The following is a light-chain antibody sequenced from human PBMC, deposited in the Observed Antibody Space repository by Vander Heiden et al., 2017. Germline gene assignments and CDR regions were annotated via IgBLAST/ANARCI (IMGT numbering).Light chain of an antibody. CDR1: QSISSY. Sequence: DIQMTQSPSSLSASVGDRVTITCRASQSISSYLNWYQQKPGKAPELLIYAASSLQSGVPSTFSGSGSGTDFTLTISSLQPEVFATYYCQQSYSTPLTFGGGTKVEIK. J-gene: IGKJ4*01. CDR2: AAS. V-gene: IGKV1-39*01. CDR3: QQSYSTPLT.